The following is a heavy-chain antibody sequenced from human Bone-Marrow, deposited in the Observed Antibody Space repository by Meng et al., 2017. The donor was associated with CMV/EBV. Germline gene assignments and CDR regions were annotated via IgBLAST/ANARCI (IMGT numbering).Heavy chain of an antibody. CDR3: ASSGSYYADY. Sequence: QVQPVESGAEVKKPGSSVKVSCKASGGTFSSYAISWVRQAPGQGLEWMGWINPNSGGTNYAQKFQGRVTMTRDTSISTAYMELSRLRSDDTAVYYCASSGSYYADYWGQGTLVTVSS. CDR2: INPNSGGT. V-gene: IGHV1-2*02. J-gene: IGHJ4*02. D-gene: IGHD1-26*01. CDR1: GGTFSSYA.